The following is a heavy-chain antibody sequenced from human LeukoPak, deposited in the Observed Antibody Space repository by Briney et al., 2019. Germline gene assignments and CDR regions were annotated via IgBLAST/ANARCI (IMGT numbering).Heavy chain of an antibody. J-gene: IGHJ6*04. CDR3: AELGITMIGGV. V-gene: IGHV3-23*01. D-gene: IGHD3-10*02. CDR1: GFTFSRYA. Sequence: PGGSLRLSCVASGFTFSRYAMSWVRQAPGKGLEWVSAISGSVGTTYYADFVKGRFAISRDNSKNTLYLQINSLRAEDTAVYYCAELGITMIGGVWGKGTTVTISS. CDR2: ISGSVGTT.